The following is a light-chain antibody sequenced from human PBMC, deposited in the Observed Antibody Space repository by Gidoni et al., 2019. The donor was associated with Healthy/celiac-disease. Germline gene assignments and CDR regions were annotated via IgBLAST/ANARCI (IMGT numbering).Light chain of an antibody. CDR1: SSEVGSYNL. CDR3: CSYAGSSTFYV. J-gene: IGLJ1*01. V-gene: IGLV2-23*02. Sequence: QSALTQPASVSASPGQSITISCTGTSSEVGSYNLVSWYQQHPGKAPKLMIYEVSKRASGVSNRFSGSKSGNTASLTISELQAEDEADYYCCSYAGSSTFYVFGTGTKVTVL. CDR2: EVS.